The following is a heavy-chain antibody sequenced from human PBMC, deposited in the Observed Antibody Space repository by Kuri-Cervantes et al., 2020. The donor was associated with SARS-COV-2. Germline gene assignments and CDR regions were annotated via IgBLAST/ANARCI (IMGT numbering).Heavy chain of an antibody. Sequence: GGSLRLSCAASGFTFSSYSMNWVRQAPGKGLEWVSSISSSSSTIYYADSVKGRFTISRDNAKNSLYLQMNSLRAEDTAVYYCAREHLSVFYVFDYWGQGTLVTVS. CDR1: GFTFSSYS. J-gene: IGHJ4*02. D-gene: IGHD5/OR15-5a*01. V-gene: IGHV3-48*01. CDR3: AREHLSVFYVFDY. CDR2: ISSSSSTI.